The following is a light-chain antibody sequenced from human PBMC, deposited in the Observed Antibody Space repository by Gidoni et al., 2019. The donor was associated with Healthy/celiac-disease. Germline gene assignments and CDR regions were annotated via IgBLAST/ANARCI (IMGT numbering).Light chain of an antibody. J-gene: IGKJ2*01. CDR3: QQYGSSPRT. V-gene: IGKV3-20*01. CDR2: GAS. CDR1: QSVSSSY. Sequence: DIVLTQSPGTLSLSPGERATLSCRASQSVSSSYLAWYQQKPGQAPRLLIYGASSRATGIPDRFSGSGSGTDFTLTISILEPEDFAVYYCQQYGSSPRTFGQGTKLEIK.